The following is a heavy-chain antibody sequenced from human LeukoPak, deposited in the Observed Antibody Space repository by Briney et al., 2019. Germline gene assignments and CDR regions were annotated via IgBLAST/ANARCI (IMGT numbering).Heavy chain of an antibody. Sequence: SETLSLTCTVSGGSISNYHWNWIRQPPGKGLEWMGYISNSGSTSFNPSLQSRVTMSVDTSKNQFSLKLRSVTAADTAVYYCVRQKSGTTADYWGQGTLVTVSS. CDR2: ISNSGST. D-gene: IGHD4-17*01. J-gene: IGHJ4*02. V-gene: IGHV4-59*08. CDR1: GGSISNYH. CDR3: VRQKSGTTADY.